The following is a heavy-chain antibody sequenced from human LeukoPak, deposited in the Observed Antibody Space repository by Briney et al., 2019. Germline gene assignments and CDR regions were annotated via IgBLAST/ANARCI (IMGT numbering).Heavy chain of an antibody. CDR1: GFTFSSYS. D-gene: IGHD6-13*01. J-gene: IGHJ4*02. CDR3: ARDRKTLKTIAAAAFDY. V-gene: IGHV3-21*01. CDR2: ISSSSSYI. Sequence: PGGSLRLSCAASGFTFSSYSMNWVRQAPGKGLEWVSSISSSSSYIYYADSVKGRFTISRDNAKNSLYLQMNSLRAEDTAVYYCARDRKTLKTIAAAAFDYWGQGTLVTVSS.